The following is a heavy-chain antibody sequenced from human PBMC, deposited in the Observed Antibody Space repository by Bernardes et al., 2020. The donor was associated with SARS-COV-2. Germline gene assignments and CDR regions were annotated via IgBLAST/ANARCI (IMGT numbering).Heavy chain of an antibody. CDR3: AREGVVPADEDYYYGMDV. J-gene: IGHJ6*02. V-gene: IGHV3-33*01. CDR1: GFSLSDYG. D-gene: IGHD2-2*01. CDR2: IFFDGSNE. Sequence: GGSLRLSCEASGFSLSDYGMHWVRQAPGKGLEWVAGIFFDGSNEYYADSVKGRFTISRDNFRNTLFLQMSVVRGEDTATYYCAREGVVPADEDYYYGMDVWGQGTKVTVS.